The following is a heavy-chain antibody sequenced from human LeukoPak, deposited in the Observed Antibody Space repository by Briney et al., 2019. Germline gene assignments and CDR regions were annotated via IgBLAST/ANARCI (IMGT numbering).Heavy chain of an antibody. J-gene: IGHJ3*02. CDR3: ANSPAPHFEIVGALQGSPRADAFDI. CDR1: GFTFDDYG. V-gene: IGHV3-20*04. CDR2: INWNGGST. D-gene: IGHD1-26*01. Sequence: RAGGSLRLSCAASGFTFDDYGMSWVRQAPGKGLEWVSGINWNGGSTGYADSVKGRFTISRDNAKNSLYLQMNSLRAEDTAVYYCANSPAPHFEIVGALQGSPRADAFDIWGQGTMVTVSS.